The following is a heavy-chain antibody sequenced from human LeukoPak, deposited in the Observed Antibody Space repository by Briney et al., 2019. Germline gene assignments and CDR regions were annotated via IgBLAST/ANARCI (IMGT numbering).Heavy chain of an antibody. Sequence: PGGSLRLSCTASGFTFSSHAMSWVRQAPGKGLDWFSAISGSGDSTYHADSVKGRFNISRDNSKNTLYLQMNSLRAEDTAVYYCAKGRYCGSTGCHYFFDNWGQGTLVTVSS. J-gene: IGHJ4*02. CDR3: AKGRYCGSTGCHYFFDN. CDR1: GFTFSSHA. D-gene: IGHD2-2*01. CDR2: ISGSGDST. V-gene: IGHV3-23*01.